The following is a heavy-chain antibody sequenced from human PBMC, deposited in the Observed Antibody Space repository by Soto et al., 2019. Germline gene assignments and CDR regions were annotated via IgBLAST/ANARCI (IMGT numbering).Heavy chain of an antibody. CDR2: IYYSGST. V-gene: IGHV4-30-4*01. CDR3: ACDEEWEPLQFDC. D-gene: IGHD1-26*01. Sequence: PSETLSLTCTVSGGSIISGDYYWSWIRQPPGKGLEWIGYIYYSGSTYYNPSLKSRVTISVDTSKNQFSLKLSSVTAADTAVYYWACDEEWEPLQFDCWGQGTLVTVS. CDR1: GGSIISGDYY. J-gene: IGHJ4*02.